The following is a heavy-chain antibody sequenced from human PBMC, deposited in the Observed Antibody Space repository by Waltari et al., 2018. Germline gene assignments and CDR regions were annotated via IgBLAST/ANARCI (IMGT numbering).Heavy chain of an antibody. V-gene: IGHV3-73*01. CDR2: IRTKPNIYAT. Sequence: EVQVVESGGGLVQPGGSLKLSCATSGFTFSGSTIHWVRQTSGKGLELIGRIRTKPNIYATRYTGSVEGRFTISRDDSETTAYLQMSSLVTEDTAVYYCTGGAVTGTDFWGQGTLVTVSS. CDR1: GFTFSGST. CDR3: TGGAVTGTDF. J-gene: IGHJ4*02. D-gene: IGHD6-13*01.